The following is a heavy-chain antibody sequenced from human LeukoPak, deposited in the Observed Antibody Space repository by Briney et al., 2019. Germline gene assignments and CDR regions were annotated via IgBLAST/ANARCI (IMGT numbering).Heavy chain of an antibody. V-gene: IGHV3-11*04. Sequence: GGSLRLSCAASGFTFSDYYMSWIRQAPGKGLEWVSYISSSGSTIYYADSVKGRFTISRDNAKNSLYLEMNSLRVEDTAVYYCATSRRGIQLWRSPDDWGQGTLVTVSS. CDR2: ISSSGSTI. J-gene: IGHJ4*02. CDR1: GFTFSDYY. D-gene: IGHD1-1*01. CDR3: ATSRRGIQLWRSPDD.